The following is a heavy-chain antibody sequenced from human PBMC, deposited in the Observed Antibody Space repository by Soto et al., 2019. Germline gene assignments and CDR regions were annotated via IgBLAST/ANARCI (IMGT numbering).Heavy chain of an antibody. CDR2: IIPIFGTA. CDR3: AREGDTAMVPYGFDY. D-gene: IGHD5-18*01. Sequence: ASVKVSCKASGGTFSSYAISWVRQAPGQGLEWMGGIIPIFGTANYAQKFQGRVTITADESTSTAYMELSSLRSEDTAVYYCAREGDTAMVPYGFDYWGQGTLVTVSS. V-gene: IGHV1-69*13. J-gene: IGHJ4*02. CDR1: GGTFSSYA.